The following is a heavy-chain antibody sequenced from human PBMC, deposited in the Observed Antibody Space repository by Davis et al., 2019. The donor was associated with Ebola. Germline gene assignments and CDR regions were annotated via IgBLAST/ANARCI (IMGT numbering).Heavy chain of an antibody. V-gene: IGHV3-74*01. CDR3: AREWERANHYLDS. CDR1: GFTFSSYW. D-gene: IGHD1-26*01. CDR2: INSDGSAT. J-gene: IGHJ4*02. Sequence: PGGSLRLSCVASGFTFSSYWMHWVRQAPGKGLVWVARINSDGSATSNADSVKGRFTISRDNAKSTLYLQMNSLRAEDTAVYYCAREWERANHYLDSWGQGTPVTVSS.